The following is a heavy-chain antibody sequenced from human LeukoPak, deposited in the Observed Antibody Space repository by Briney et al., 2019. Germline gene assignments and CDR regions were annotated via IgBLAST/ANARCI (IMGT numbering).Heavy chain of an antibody. Sequence: SETLPLTCTVSGGSISSYYWSWIRQPPGKGLEWIGYINYSGITDYNPSLKSRLTISVDTSKNQFSLKLSSVSAADTAVYYCARGSSSWSNYYYYYMDVWGKGTTVTISS. CDR1: GGSISSYY. D-gene: IGHD6-13*01. CDR2: INYSGIT. V-gene: IGHV4-59*01. CDR3: ARGSSSWSNYYYYYMDV. J-gene: IGHJ6*03.